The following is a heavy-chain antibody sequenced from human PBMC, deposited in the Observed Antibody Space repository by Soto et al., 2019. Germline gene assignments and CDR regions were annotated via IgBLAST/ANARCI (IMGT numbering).Heavy chain of an antibody. D-gene: IGHD6-6*01. V-gene: IGHV3-23*01. J-gene: IGHJ4*02. CDR2: ISGSGGST. Sequence: GGSLRLSCAASGFTFSSYAMSWVRQAPGKGLEWVSAISGSGGSTYYADSVKGRFTISRDNSKNTLYLQMNSLRAEDTAVYYCAKDTPPPRQGKDIAARFDYWGQGTLVTVSS. CDR1: GFTFSSYA. CDR3: AKDTPPPRQGKDIAARFDY.